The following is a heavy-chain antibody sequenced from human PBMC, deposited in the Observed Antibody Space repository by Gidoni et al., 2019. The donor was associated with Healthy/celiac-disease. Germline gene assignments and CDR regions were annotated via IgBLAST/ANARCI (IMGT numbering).Heavy chain of an antibody. CDR1: GDSFPSYW. Sequence: EVQLVQSGAEVKKPGASMRISCKGSGDSFPSYWVSWVRQMPGKGLEWMGRIDPSDSYTNYSPSFQGHVTISADKSISTAYLQWSSLKASDTAMYYCARPLSVTTPFAFDIWGQGTMVTVSS. CDR3: ARPLSVTTPFAFDI. J-gene: IGHJ3*02. CDR2: IDPSDSYT. D-gene: IGHD4-17*01. V-gene: IGHV5-10-1*03.